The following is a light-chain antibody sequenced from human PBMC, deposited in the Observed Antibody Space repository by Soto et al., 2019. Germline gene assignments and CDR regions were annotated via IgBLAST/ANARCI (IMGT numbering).Light chain of an antibody. Sequence: QSALAQPASVSWSPGQAITISCTGTSSDVGSYNLVSWYQQHPGKAPKPMIYDVSNRPSGVSNRFSGSMSGNTASLTISGLQAEDKADYYCSSYTSSSPRVFGTGTKGTVL. CDR2: DVS. V-gene: IGLV2-14*02. CDR3: SSYTSSSPRV. CDR1: SSDVGSYNL. J-gene: IGLJ1*01.